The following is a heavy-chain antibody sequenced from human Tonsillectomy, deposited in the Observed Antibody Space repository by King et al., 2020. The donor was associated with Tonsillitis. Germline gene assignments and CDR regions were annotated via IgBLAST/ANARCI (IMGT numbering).Heavy chain of an antibody. V-gene: IGHV4-59*01. CDR1: GDSISSYY. Sequence: QLQESGPGLVKPSETLSLTCTVSGDSISSYYWSWIRQPPGKGLEWIGYIYYSGSTNYNPSLKSRVTISVDTSKNQFSLKLSSVTAADTAVYYCARDRKVGRNNNYGMDVWGQGTTVTVSS. CDR2: IYYSGST. J-gene: IGHJ6*02. D-gene: IGHD1-14*01. CDR3: ARDRKVGRNNNYGMDV.